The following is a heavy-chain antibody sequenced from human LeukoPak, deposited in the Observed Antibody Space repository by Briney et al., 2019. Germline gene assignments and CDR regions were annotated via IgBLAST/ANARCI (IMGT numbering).Heavy chain of an antibody. V-gene: IGHV4-34*01. J-gene: IGHJ4*02. CDR2: INHSGST. D-gene: IGHD4-17*01. CDR1: GGSFSGYY. CDR3: ARATDLDY. Sequence: PSETLSLTCAVYGGSFSGYYWSWIRQPPGEGLEWIGEINHSGSTNYNPSLKSRVTISVDTSKNQFSLKLSSVTAADTAVYYCARATDLDYWGQGTLVTVSS.